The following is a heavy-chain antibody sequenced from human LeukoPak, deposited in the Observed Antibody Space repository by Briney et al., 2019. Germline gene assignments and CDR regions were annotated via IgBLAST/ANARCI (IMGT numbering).Heavy chain of an antibody. J-gene: IGHJ4*02. V-gene: IGHV3-30*03. CDR2: ISYDGSNK. Sequence: GGSLRLSCAASGFTFSSYGMHWVRQAPGKGLEWVAVISYDGSNKYYADSVKGRFTISRDNSKNTLYLQMNSLRAVDTAVYYCALGEERWSGDYWGQGTLVTVSS. CDR3: ALGEERWSGDY. D-gene: IGHD3-10*01. CDR1: GFTFSSYG.